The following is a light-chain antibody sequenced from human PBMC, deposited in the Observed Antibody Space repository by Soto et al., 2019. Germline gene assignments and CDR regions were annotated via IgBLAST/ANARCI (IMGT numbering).Light chain of an antibody. CDR1: QSVSSY. CDR3: QQYGSSPLT. Sequence: EIVMTQSPATMSVSPGERATPSCRASQSVSSYLAWYQQKPGQAPRLLIYGASSRATGIPDRFSGSGSGTDFTLTISRLEPEDFAVYYCQQYGSSPLTFGGGTKVDIK. V-gene: IGKV3-20*01. J-gene: IGKJ4*01. CDR2: GAS.